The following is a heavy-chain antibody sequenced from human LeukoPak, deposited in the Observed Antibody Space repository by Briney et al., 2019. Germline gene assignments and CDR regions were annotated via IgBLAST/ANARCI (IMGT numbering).Heavy chain of an antibody. CDR2: ISYDGSSK. CDR1: GFTFSSYG. J-gene: IGHJ4*02. CDR3: ARESIRSRVGNFFDY. D-gene: IGHD2-2*01. Sequence: GGSLRLSCAASGFTFSSYGMHWVRQAPGKGLEWVAVISYDGSSKYYAGSVKGRFTISRDNAKNSLYLQMDSLRAEDTAVYYCARESIRSRVGNFFDYWGQGTRVTVFS. V-gene: IGHV3-30*03.